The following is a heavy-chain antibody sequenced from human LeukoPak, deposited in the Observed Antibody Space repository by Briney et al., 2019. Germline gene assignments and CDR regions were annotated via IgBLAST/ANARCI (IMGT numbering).Heavy chain of an antibody. CDR2: INPNSGGT. CDR3: ARISKSPISYFDY. V-gene: IGHV1-2*02. Sequence: ASVKVSCKASGYTFTGYYMHWVRQAPGQGLEWMGWINPNSGGTNYAQKFQGRVTMTRDTSISTAYMELSRLRSDDTAVYYCARISKSPISYFDYWGQGTLVTVSS. J-gene: IGHJ4*02. CDR1: GYTFTGYY.